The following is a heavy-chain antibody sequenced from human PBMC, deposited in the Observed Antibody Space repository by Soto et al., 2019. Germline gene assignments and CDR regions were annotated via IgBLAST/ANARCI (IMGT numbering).Heavy chain of an antibody. CDR3: ARHRVVGATTRVGAFDI. CDR2: IYPGDSDT. D-gene: IGHD1-26*01. Sequence: PGESLKISCKGSGYSFTSYWIGWVRQMPGKGLEWMGIIYPGDSDTRYGPSFQGQVTISAGKSISTAYLQWSSLKASDTAMYYCARHRVVGATTRVGAFDIWGQGTMVTVSS. J-gene: IGHJ3*02. CDR1: GYSFTSYW. V-gene: IGHV5-51*01.